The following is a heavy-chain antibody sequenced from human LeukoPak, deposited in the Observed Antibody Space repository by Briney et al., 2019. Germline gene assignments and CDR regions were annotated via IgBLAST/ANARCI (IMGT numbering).Heavy chain of an antibody. V-gene: IGHV3-23*01. CDR3: ARDYYDSSGYYYDY. CDR2: ISATGDRT. J-gene: IGHJ4*02. CDR1: GFTFSGYT. Sequence: PGASLRLSCAASGFTFSGYTMSWVRQAPEKGLEGVSGISATGDRTYYAESVKGRFTISRDNYKNTLYLQMNSLRAEDTALYYCARDYYDSSGYYYDYWGQGTLVTVSS. D-gene: IGHD3-22*01.